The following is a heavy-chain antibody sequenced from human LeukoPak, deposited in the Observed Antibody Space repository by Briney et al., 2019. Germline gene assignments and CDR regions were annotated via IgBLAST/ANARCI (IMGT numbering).Heavy chain of an antibody. CDR2: IYTSGST. D-gene: IGHD2-15*01. CDR3: ARHSCSGGSCHDAFDI. J-gene: IGHJ3*02. V-gene: IGHV4-4*07. CDR1: GGSISNYY. Sequence: SETLSLTCTVSGGSISNYYWSWIRQPAGKGLEWVGRIYTSGSTDYNPSLKSRVTMSVDTSKNQFSLKLSSETAADTAVYYCARHSCSGGSCHDAFDIWGQGTMVTVSS.